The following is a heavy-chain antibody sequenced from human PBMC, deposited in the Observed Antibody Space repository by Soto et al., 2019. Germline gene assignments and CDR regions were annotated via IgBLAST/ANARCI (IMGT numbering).Heavy chain of an antibody. D-gene: IGHD2-15*01. CDR3: ARGYCSGGSCSLGYYYYGMDV. V-gene: IGHV6-1*01. J-gene: IGHJ6*02. CDR1: GDSVSSNSAA. CDR2: TYYRSKWYN. Sequence: SQTLSLTCAISGDSVSSNSAAWNWIGQSPSRGLEWLGRTYYRSKWYNDYAVSVKSRITINPDTSKNQFSLQLNSVTPEDTAVYYCARGYCSGGSCSLGYYYYGMDVWGQGTTVTVSS.